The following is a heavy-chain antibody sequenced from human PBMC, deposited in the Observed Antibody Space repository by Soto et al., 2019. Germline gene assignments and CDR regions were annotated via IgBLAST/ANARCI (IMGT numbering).Heavy chain of an antibody. CDR2: IIPIFGTA. J-gene: IGHJ3*02. CDR1: GGTFSSYA. D-gene: IGHD3-22*01. CDR3: ASVWRYYYDSSGYYAFDI. Sequence: SVKGSCRASGGTFSSYAISWVRQAPGQGLEWMGGIIPIFGTANYAQKFQGRVTITADKSTSTAYMELSSLRSEDTAVYYCASVWRYYYDSSGYYAFDIWGQGTMVTVSS. V-gene: IGHV1-69*06.